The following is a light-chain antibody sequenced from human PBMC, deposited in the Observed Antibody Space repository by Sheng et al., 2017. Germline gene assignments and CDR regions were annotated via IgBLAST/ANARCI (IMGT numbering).Light chain of an antibody. V-gene: IGKV3-11*01. CDR1: QSVSYY. CDR3: QLRSNWPYT. Sequence: EIMLTQTPATLSLSPGERATLSCRASQSVSYYLAWYQQKPGQAPRLLIYDASKRATGIPARFSGSGSGTDFTLTIGSLEPEDFAVYYCQLRSNWPYTFGQGTRLEIK. J-gene: IGKJ2*01. CDR2: DAS.